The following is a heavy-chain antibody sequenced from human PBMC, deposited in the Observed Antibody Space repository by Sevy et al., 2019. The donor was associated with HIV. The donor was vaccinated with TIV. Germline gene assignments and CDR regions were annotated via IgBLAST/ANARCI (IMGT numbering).Heavy chain of an antibody. CDR2: ISGSGGST. V-gene: IGHV3-23*01. CDR1: GFTFSSYA. Sequence: GGSLRLSCAASGFTFSSYAMSWVRQAPGKGLEWVSAISGSGGSTYYADSVKGRFTISGDNSKNTLYLQMNSLRAEDTAVYYCAKGSNEFGYNWFDPWGQGTLVTVSS. D-gene: IGHD3-16*01. J-gene: IGHJ5*02. CDR3: AKGSNEFGYNWFDP.